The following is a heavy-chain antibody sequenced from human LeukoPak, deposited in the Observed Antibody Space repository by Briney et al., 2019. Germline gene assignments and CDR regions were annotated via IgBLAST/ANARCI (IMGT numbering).Heavy chain of an antibody. CDR3: ARSQNYYGSGDY. CDR1: GDSASNGNYY. Sequence: PSETLSLTCTVSGDSASNGNYYWSWLRQPPGKALEWIGYIYYTGKTYYNPSLEGRVTILVDTSRNHFSVKLSSVTAADTAVYYCARSQNYYGSGDYWSHGTLVTVSS. J-gene: IGHJ4*01. CDR2: IYYTGKT. D-gene: IGHD3-10*01. V-gene: IGHV4-61*03.